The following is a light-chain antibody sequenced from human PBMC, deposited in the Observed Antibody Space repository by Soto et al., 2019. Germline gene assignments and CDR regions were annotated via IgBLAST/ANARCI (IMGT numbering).Light chain of an antibody. CDR2: DAS. J-gene: IGKJ1*01. CDR1: QSVRNF. Sequence: DIEMTQSPSTLSASVGDRVTITCRASQSVRNFLAWYQQKPGKAPKVVVYDASNLESGVPLRFSGSGSGTEFTLTISSLQPDDFATYYCQQYDDYWTFGPGTKVDIK. CDR3: QQYDDYWT. V-gene: IGKV1-5*01.